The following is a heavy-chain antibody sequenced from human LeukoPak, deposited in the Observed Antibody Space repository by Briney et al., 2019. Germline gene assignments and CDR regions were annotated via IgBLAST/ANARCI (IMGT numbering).Heavy chain of an antibody. D-gene: IGHD1-26*01. CDR1: GFTFSNND. Sequence: GGSLRLSCAASGFTFSNNDMSWVRQAPGKGLEWVSAISGGDNANYGDSVKGRFTISRDNAKNRLFLQMNSLGVEATVIYYCARRGSYFGGFDYWGQGTLVSVPS. V-gene: IGHV3-23*01. J-gene: IGHJ4*02. CDR2: ISGGDNA. CDR3: ARRGSYFGGFDY.